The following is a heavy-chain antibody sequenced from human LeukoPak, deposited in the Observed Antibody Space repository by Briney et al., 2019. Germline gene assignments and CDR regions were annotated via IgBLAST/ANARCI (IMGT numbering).Heavy chain of an antibody. CDR3: ATGSYQLASFDY. CDR1: GYTFTSYA. J-gene: IGHJ4*02. V-gene: IGHV1-69*13. D-gene: IGHD6-6*01. CDR2: LIPIFGTP. Sequence: ASVKVSCKASGYTFTSYAMHWVRQAPGQRLEWMGGLIPIFGTPNYAQKFQGRVTVTADESTTTAYMELSSLRSEDTAVYYCATGSYQLASFDYWGQGTLVTVSS.